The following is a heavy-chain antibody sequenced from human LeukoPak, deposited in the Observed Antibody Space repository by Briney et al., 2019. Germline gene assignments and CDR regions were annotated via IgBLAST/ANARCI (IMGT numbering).Heavy chain of an antibody. CDR1: GDSVSSNSAA. V-gene: IGHV6-1*01. Sequence: SQTLSLTCAISGDSVSSNSAAWNWIRQSPSRGLEWLGRTYYRSKWYNDYAVSVQSRIIINPDTSKNQFSLHLNSVTPEDTAVYYCARDPGLLDYYYHGLDVWGQGTTVTVSS. CDR3: ARDPGLLDYYYHGLDV. D-gene: IGHD3-10*01. J-gene: IGHJ6*02. CDR2: TYYRSKWYN.